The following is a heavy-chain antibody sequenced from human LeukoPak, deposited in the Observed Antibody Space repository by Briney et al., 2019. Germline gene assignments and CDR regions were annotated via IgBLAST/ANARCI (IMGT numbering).Heavy chain of an antibody. CDR3: ARHVRSGYSGNYYFDH. CDR2: IYYSGST. J-gene: IGHJ4*02. Sequence: SETLSLTCTVSGGPISSGSYYWGWIRQPPGKGLEWIGSIYYSGSTYNNPSLKSRVTISVDTSKNQFSLKLSSVTVTDAAVYYCARHVRSGYSGNYYFDHWGQGTLVTVSS. CDR1: GGPISSGSYY. D-gene: IGHD4-23*01. V-gene: IGHV4-39*01.